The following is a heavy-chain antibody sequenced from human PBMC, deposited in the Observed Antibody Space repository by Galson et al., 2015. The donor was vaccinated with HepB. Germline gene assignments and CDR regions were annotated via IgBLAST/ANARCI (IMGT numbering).Heavy chain of an antibody. J-gene: IGHJ4*02. V-gene: IGHV3-7*01. Sequence: SLRLSCAASGFTFSTYWMSWVRQAPGKGLEWVAKIKQDGSEKYFVDSVKGRFTISRDNAKNSLYLHMSSQRAEDTGVYYCARYDFWTGSYQDYWGQGTLVTISS. CDR2: IKQDGSEK. CDR1: GFTFSTYW. CDR3: ARYDFWTGSYQDY. D-gene: IGHD3-3*01.